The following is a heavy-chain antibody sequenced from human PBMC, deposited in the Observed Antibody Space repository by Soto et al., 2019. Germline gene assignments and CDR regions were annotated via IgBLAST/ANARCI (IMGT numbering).Heavy chain of an antibody. CDR3: ARDFFDSSDYTTDWFDP. J-gene: IGHJ5*02. CDR2: IYHTGNA. V-gene: IGHV4-39*01. D-gene: IGHD3-22*01. CDR1: SDYTSTSRCF. Sequence: SEPLSLTCILCSDYTSTSRCFSAWIRQPPGEGLEWIGSIYHTGNAYYNPSLKSRVTLSVDTSKNQFSLKLTSVTAADAALYYCARDFFDSSDYTTDWFDPWGQGTLVTV.